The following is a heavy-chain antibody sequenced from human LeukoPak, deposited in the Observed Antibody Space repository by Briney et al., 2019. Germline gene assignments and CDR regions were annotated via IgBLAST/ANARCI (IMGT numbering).Heavy chain of an antibody. J-gene: IGHJ4*02. CDR2: IWYDGSNK. V-gene: IGHV3-33*06. CDR3: AKEEITMVRAPALYDY. Sequence: TGGSLRLFCAASGFTFSSYGMHWVRQAPGKGLEWVAVIWYDGSNKYYADSVKGRFTISRDNSKNTLYLQMNSLRAEDTAVYYCAKEEITMVRAPALYDYWGQGTLVTVSS. CDR1: GFTFSSYG. D-gene: IGHD3-10*01.